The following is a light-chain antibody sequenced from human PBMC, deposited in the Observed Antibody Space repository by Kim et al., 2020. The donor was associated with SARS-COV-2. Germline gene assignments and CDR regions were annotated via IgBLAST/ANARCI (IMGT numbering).Light chain of an antibody. V-gene: IGLV1-44*01. Sequence: GQRVIISCSGSSSNIGSNTVNWYQQLPATAPKLLSYSSDQRPAGVPDRFSGSKSGASASLDIRGLQSEDEADYCCAAWDDSLNGVLFGGGTQLTVL. CDR1: SSNIGSNT. J-gene: IGLJ2*01. CDR3: AAWDDSLNGVL. CDR2: SSD.